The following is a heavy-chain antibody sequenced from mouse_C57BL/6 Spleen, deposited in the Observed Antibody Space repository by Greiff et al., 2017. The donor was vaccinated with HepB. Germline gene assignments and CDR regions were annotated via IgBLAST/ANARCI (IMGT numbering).Heavy chain of an antibody. CDR2: ISDGGSYT. D-gene: IGHD2-12*01. Sequence: EVKVVESGGGLVKPGGSLKLSCAASGFTFSSYAMSWVRQTPEKRLEWVATISDGGSYTYYPDNVKGRFTISRDNAKNNLYLQMSHLKSEDTAMYYCARAILRRAMDYWGQGTSVTVSS. J-gene: IGHJ4*01. V-gene: IGHV5-4*03. CDR3: ARAILRRAMDY. CDR1: GFTFSSYA.